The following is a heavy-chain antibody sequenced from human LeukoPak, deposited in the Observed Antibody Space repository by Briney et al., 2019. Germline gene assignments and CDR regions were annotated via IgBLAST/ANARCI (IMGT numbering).Heavy chain of an antibody. V-gene: IGHV3-64*01. Sequence: PGGSLRLSCAASGFTFSSYAMHWVRQAPGKGLEYVSAISSNGGSTYYANSVKGRFTISRDNSKNTLYLQMNSLRAEDTAVYYCARAPAYYFDYWGQGTLVTVSS. J-gene: IGHJ4*02. CDR1: GFTFSSYA. CDR3: ARAPAYYFDY. CDR2: ISSNGGST. D-gene: IGHD2-2*01.